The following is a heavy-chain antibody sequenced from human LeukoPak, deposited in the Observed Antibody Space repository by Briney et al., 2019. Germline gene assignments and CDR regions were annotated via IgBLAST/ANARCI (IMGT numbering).Heavy chain of an antibody. CDR3: ARDALAAAGYYYYYGMDV. CDR2: ISDSSSYI. V-gene: IGHV3-21*01. D-gene: IGHD6-13*01. J-gene: IGHJ6*02. CDR1: GFTFSSYN. Sequence: PGGSLRLSCAVSGFTFSSYNMNWVRRAPGKGLEWVSSISDSSSYIYYADSVKGRFTISRDNAKNSLYLQMNSLRAEDTAVYYCARDALAAAGYYYYYGMDVWGQGTTVTVSS.